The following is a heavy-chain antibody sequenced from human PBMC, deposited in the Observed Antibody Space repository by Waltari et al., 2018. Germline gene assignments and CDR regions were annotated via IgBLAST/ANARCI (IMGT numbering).Heavy chain of an antibody. Sequence: QVQLQQWGAGLLKPSETLSLTCAVYGGSFSTHYWSWVRRSPGKGLEWIGEINHSGRTNDSPSLKRRVTISIDTSKNQFSLKVTSVNAADTAVYFCARTLYGSSNYYFDNWGHGTPVTVSS. CDR2: INHSGRT. D-gene: IGHD6-13*01. CDR3: ARTLYGSSNYYFDN. V-gene: IGHV4-34*02. CDR1: GGSFSTHY. J-gene: IGHJ4*01.